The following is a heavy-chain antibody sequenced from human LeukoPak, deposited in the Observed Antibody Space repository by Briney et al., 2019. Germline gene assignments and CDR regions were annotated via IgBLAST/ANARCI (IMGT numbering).Heavy chain of an antibody. CDR1: GDSVSSNSVT. J-gene: IGHJ4*02. Sequence: SQTLSLTCAISGDSVSSNSVTWNWIRQSPSRGLEWLGRTYYRSTWYNDYAVSVRGRITVNPDTSKNQFSLHLNSVTPEDTAVYYCARGNIKFDYWGQGTLVTVSS. CDR3: ARGNIKFDY. V-gene: IGHV6-1*01. CDR2: TYYRSTWYN.